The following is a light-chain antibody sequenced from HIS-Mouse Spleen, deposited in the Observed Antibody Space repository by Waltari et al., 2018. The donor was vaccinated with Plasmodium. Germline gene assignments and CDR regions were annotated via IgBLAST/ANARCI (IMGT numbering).Light chain of an antibody. CDR1: SSDVGGYYS. Sequence: QSALTQPRSVSGTPGQSLTLSRTATSSDVGGYYSVSWYQQHPGNPPKRMIYDVSKRPSGVPDRFSGSKSGNTASLTISGLQAEDEADYYCCSYAGSYTFVFGTGTKVTVL. CDR3: CSYAGSYTFV. J-gene: IGLJ1*01. V-gene: IGLV2-11*01. CDR2: DVS.